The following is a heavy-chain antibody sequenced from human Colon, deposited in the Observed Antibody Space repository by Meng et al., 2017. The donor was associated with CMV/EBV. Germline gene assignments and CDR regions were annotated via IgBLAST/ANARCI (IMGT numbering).Heavy chain of an antibody. Sequence: GGSLRLSCAASGIILGDYVMHWVRQAPGKGLEWVAFIRYDGSNKYYADSVKGRFTISRDNSKNTLYLQMNSLRAEDTAVYYCAKDGWGMTARQGHYFDYWGQGTLVTVSS. V-gene: IGHV3-30*02. D-gene: IGHD6-6*01. CDR1: GIILGDYV. CDR2: IRYDGSNK. J-gene: IGHJ4*02. CDR3: AKDGWGMTARQGHYFDY.